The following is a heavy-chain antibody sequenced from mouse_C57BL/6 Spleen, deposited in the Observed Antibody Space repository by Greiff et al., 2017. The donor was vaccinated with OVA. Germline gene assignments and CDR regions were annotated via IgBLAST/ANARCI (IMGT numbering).Heavy chain of an antibody. V-gene: IGHV1-80*01. Sequence: VQLQQSGAELVKPGASVKISCKASGYAFSSYWMNWVKQRPGKGLEWIGQIYPGDGDTNYNGKFKGKATLTADKSSSTAYMQLSSLTSEDSAVYVCARLARNYYGSSYEAMDYWGQGTSVTVSS. J-gene: IGHJ4*01. CDR2: IYPGDGDT. D-gene: IGHD1-1*01. CDR3: ARLARNYYGSSYEAMDY. CDR1: GYAFSSYW.